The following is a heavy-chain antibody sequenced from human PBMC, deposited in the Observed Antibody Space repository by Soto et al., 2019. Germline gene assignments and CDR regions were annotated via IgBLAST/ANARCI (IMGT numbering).Heavy chain of an antibody. CDR3: TTPHTSRCYDY. J-gene: IGHJ4*02. V-gene: IGHV3-15*01. D-gene: IGHD6-13*01. Sequence: EVQLVESGGGLVKPGESLRLSCVASGFTFSNAWISWVRQAPGKGLEWVGRIKSMTDGGTTDYAAPVKGRFTISRDDSKTTLYLQMNSLKPEDTAVYYCTTPHTSRCYDYWGQGTLVTVSS. CDR1: GFTFSNAW. CDR2: IKSMTDGGTT.